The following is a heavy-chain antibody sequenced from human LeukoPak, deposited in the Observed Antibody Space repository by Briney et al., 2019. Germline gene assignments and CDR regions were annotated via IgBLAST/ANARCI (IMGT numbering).Heavy chain of an antibody. D-gene: IGHD2-15*01. Sequence: NSSETLSLTCTVSGGSISSSSYYWGWIRQPPGKGLEWIGSIYYSGSTYYNPSLKSRVTISVDTSKNQFSLKLSSVTAADTAVYYCARVGVVVAVFDYWGQGTLVTVSS. CDR3: ARVGVVVAVFDY. CDR2: IYYSGST. V-gene: IGHV4-39*07. J-gene: IGHJ4*02. CDR1: GGSISSSSYY.